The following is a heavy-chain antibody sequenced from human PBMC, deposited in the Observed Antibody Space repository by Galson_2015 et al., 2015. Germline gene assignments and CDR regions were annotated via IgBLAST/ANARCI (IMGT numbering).Heavy chain of an antibody. J-gene: IGHJ4*02. D-gene: IGHD4-17*01. V-gene: IGHV5-51*01. CDR1: GYSFPNYW. CDR3: SGQAGDGDYGDF. CDR2: IYPGDSDT. Sequence: QSGAEVKKPEESLKISCKASGYSFPNYWIAWVRQMPGKGLECMGRIYPGDSDTRYSPSFQGQVTISADKSIRTAYLQWSSLEASDTAIYYCSGQAGDGDYGDFWGQGTLVTVSS.